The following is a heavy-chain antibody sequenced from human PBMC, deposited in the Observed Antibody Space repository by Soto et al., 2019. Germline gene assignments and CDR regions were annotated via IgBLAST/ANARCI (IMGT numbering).Heavy chain of an antibody. CDR1: GFTFSSYS. CDR3: ARDLAYYDFWSGLRGAIDY. CDR2: ISSSSSTI. V-gene: IGHV3-48*02. D-gene: IGHD3-3*01. J-gene: IGHJ4*02. Sequence: GGSLRLSCAASGFTFSSYSMNWVRQAPGKGLEWVSYISSSSSTIYYADSVKGRFTISRDNAKNSLYLQMNSLRDEDTAVYYCARDLAYYDFWSGLRGAIDYWGQGTLVTVSS.